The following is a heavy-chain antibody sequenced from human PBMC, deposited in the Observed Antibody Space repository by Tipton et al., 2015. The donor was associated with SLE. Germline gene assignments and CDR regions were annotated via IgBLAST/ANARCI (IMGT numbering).Heavy chain of an antibody. Sequence: TLSLTCAVYGGSFSGYYWSWIRQPPGKGLEWIGEINHSGSTNYNPSLKSRVTVSVDTSKKQFSLRLSSVTAADTAVYYCARDGSFSSSRYFDYWGQGTLVTVSS. CDR1: GGSFSGYY. CDR3: ARDGSFSSSRYFDY. CDR2: INHSGST. J-gene: IGHJ4*02. D-gene: IGHD6-13*01. V-gene: IGHV4-34*01.